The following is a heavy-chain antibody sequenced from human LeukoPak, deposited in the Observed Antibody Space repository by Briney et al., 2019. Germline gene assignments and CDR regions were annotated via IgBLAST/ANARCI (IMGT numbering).Heavy chain of an antibody. CDR2: IIPIFGTA. D-gene: IGHD5-18*01. V-gene: IGHV1-69*13. Sequence: GASVKVSCKASGGTFSSYAISWVRQAPGQGLEWMRGIIPIFGTANYAQKFQGRVTITADESTSTAYMELSSLRSEDTAVYYCARDMPESGYSYGYLDYWGQGTLVTVSS. CDR3: ARDMPESGYSYGYLDY. CDR1: GGTFSSYA. J-gene: IGHJ4*02.